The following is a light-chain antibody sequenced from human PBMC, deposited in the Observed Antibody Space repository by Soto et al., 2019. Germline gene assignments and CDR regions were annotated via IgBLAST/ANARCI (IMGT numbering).Light chain of an antibody. CDR1: SGSVSTTYY. J-gene: IGLJ3*02. CDR2: NTN. CDR3: LLYMGSGIWV. Sequence: QAVVTQEPSFSVSPGGTVTLTCGLSSGSVSTTYYPSWYQQTPGQAPHTLIYNTNTRSSGVPDRFSGSILVNKADLTITGAQAGDESYYYCLLYMGSGIWVFGGGTKLTVL. V-gene: IGLV8-61*01.